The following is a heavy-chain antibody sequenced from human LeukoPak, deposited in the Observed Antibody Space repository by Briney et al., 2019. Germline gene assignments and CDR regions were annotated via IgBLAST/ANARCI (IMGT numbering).Heavy chain of an antibody. CDR3: AQQKWLASGMDV. CDR1: GYTFTSYG. D-gene: IGHD6-19*01. Sequence: EASVKVSCKASGYTFTSYGISWVRQAPGQGLEWMGWISAYNGNTNYAQKLQGRVTMTTDTSTSTAYMELRSLGSDDTAVYYCAQQKWLASGMDVWGQGTTVTVSS. V-gene: IGHV1-18*01. J-gene: IGHJ6*02. CDR2: ISAYNGNT.